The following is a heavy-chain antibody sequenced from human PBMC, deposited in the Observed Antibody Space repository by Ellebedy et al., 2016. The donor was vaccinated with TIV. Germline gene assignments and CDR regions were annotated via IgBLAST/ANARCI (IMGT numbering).Heavy chain of an antibody. Sequence: GESLKISXAASGFTFSSYAMHWVRQAPGKGLEWVAVISYDGSNKYYADSVKGRFTISRDNSKNTLYLQMNSLRAEDTAVYYCAKEWEYCSSTSCYTRGAFDIWGQGTMVTVSS. V-gene: IGHV3-30-3*01. CDR1: GFTFSSYA. CDR3: AKEWEYCSSTSCYTRGAFDI. CDR2: ISYDGSNK. D-gene: IGHD2-2*02. J-gene: IGHJ3*02.